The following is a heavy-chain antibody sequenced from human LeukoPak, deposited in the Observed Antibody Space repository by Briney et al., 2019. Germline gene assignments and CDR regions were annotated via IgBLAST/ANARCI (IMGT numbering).Heavy chain of an antibody. D-gene: IGHD3-16*02. V-gene: IGHV1-18*01. CDR3: ARDKGYDYVWGSYRYLY. CDR2: ISAYNGNT. Sequence: ASVKVSCKASGYTFTSYGISWVRQAPGQGLEWMGWISAYNGNTNNAQKLQGRVTMTTDTSTSTAYMELRSLRSDDTAVYYCARDKGYDYVWGSYRYLYWGQGTLVTVAS. CDR1: GYTFTSYG. J-gene: IGHJ4*02.